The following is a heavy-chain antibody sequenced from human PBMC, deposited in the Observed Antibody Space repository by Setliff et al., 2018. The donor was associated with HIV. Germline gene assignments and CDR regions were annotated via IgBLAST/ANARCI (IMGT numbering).Heavy chain of an antibody. Sequence: PGGSLRLSCAASRFIFSSYSMNWVRQAPGKGLEWVSSISSSTSYIYYADSVKGRFTISRDNAKNSLYLQMNSLRAEDTAVYYCAREDYYDSMTTNYYYYGMDVWGQGTTVTVSS. V-gene: IGHV3-21*01. CDR2: ISSSTSYI. CDR1: RFIFSSYS. CDR3: AREDYYDSMTTNYYYYGMDV. J-gene: IGHJ6*02. D-gene: IGHD3-22*01.